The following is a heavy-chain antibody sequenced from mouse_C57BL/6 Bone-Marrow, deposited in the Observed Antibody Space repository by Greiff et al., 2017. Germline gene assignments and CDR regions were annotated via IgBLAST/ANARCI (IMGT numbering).Heavy chain of an antibody. CDR3: ESPDYGSSYGYAMDY. Sequence: EVKLMESGGGLVQPGGSLSLSCAASGFTFTDYYMSWVRQPPGKALEWLGFIRNKANGYTTEYNGSVKGRFTISRDNSQSILYIQMSALRTGDSATYYCESPDYGSSYGYAMDYWGQGTSVTVSS. CDR1: GFTFTDYY. J-gene: IGHJ4*01. D-gene: IGHD1-1*01. V-gene: IGHV7-3*01. CDR2: IRNKANGYTT.